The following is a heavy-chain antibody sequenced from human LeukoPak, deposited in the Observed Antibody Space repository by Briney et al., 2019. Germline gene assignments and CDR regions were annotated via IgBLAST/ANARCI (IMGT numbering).Heavy chain of an antibody. CDR1: GGSISSSSYY. Sequence: PSETLSLTCTVSGGSISSSSYYWGWIRQPPGKGLEWTGSIYYSGSTYYNPSLKSRVTISVDTSKNQFPLKLSSVTAADTAVYYCARLFAAATTLFDYWGQGTLVTVSS. CDR3: ARLFAAATTLFDY. J-gene: IGHJ4*02. CDR2: IYYSGST. D-gene: IGHD6-13*01. V-gene: IGHV4-39*01.